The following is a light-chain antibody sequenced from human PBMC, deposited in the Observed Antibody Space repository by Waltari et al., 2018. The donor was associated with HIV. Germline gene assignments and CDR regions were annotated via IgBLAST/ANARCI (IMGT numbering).Light chain of an antibody. CDR3: ASYTGDDTLL. CDR1: DRDFAFYNF. J-gene: IGLJ2*01. CDR2: EVD. Sequence: SDLTQPASVSGFLGQSITISCTGADRDFAFYNFLSWYQHHPGIPPKLLIYEVDIRASGISGRFSGSKSGNTASLTISGLQIDDEGLYYCASYTGDDTLLFGGGTTVTVL. V-gene: IGLV2-14*01.